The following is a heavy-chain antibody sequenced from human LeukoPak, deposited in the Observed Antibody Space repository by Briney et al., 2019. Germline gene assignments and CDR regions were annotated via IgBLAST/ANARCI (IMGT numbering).Heavy chain of an antibody. Sequence: PGGSLRLSCAASGFTFSSYWMSWVRQAPGKGLEWVANIKQDGSEKYYVDSVKGRFTISRDNAKNSLYLQMNSLRAEDTAVYYCARDIGHYYDSSGSYSWGQGTLVTVSS. CDR2: IKQDGSEK. CDR3: ARDIGHYYDSSGSYS. D-gene: IGHD3-22*01. J-gene: IGHJ4*02. V-gene: IGHV3-7*01. CDR1: GFTFSSYW.